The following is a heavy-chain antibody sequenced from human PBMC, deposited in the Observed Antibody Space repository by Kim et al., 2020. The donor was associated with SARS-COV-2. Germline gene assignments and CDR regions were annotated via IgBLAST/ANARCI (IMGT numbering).Heavy chain of an antibody. CDR1: GYTFTSYG. V-gene: IGHV1-18*04. D-gene: IGHD2-21*02. CDR2: ISAYNGNT. CDR3: ARGLGVTLGGNWFDP. J-gene: IGHJ5*02. Sequence: ASVKVSCKASGYTFTSYGISWVRQAPGQGLEWMGWISAYNGNTNYAQKLQGRVTMTTDTSTSTAYMELRSLRSDNTAVYYCARGLGVTLGGNWFDPWGQGTLVTVSS.